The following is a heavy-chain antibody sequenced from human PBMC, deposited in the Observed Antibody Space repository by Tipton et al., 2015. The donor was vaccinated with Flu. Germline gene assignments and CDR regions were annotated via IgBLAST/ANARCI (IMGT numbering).Heavy chain of an antibody. CDR1: GYTFTSND. Sequence: QVQLVQSGAEVKKPGASVKVSCKASGYTFTSNDINWVRQATGQGLEWMGWMNPNSGNTGYAQKFQGRVTMTRNTSISTAYMELSSLRSEDPAVYYCAGGESLAGLYYFDYWGQGTHVTVSS. CDR2: MNPNSGNT. V-gene: IGHV1-8*01. J-gene: IGHJ4*02. D-gene: IGHD3-16*01. CDR3: AGGESLAGLYYFDY.